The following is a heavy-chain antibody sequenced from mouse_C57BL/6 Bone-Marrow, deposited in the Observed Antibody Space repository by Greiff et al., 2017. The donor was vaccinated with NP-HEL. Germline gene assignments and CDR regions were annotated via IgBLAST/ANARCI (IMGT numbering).Heavy chain of an antibody. CDR1: GFSLTSYG. Sequence: QVQLKESGPGLVQPSQSLSITCTVSGFSLTSYGVHWVRQSPGKGLEWLGVIWRGGSTDYNAAFISRLSISKDNSKSQVFFKMNSLQADDTAIYYCARGNWDVRDFDYWGQGTTLTVSS. CDR2: IWRGGST. J-gene: IGHJ2*01. V-gene: IGHV2-2*01. CDR3: ARGNWDVRDFDY. D-gene: IGHD4-1*01.